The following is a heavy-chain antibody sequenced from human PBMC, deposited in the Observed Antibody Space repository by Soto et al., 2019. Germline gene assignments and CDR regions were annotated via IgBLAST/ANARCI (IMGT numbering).Heavy chain of an antibody. CDR1: GFPFSSYA. V-gene: IGHV3-30*04. CDR3: ARELERVFDY. CDR2: IAYDGRNK. J-gene: IGHJ4*02. Sequence: QVQLVASGGVVVQPGRSLRLSCAASGFPFSSYAMHWVPQAPGKGLEWVAVIAYDGRNKYYADSVKGRFTISRDNSKNTLYRQMNSLRIDDTAVYYCARELERVFDYWGQGTLVTVSS. D-gene: IGHD1-1*01.